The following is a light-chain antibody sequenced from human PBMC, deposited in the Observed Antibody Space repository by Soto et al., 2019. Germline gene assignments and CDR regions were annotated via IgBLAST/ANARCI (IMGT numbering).Light chain of an antibody. V-gene: IGLV1-40*01. Sequence: QAVVTQPPSVSGAPGQRVTISCTGSSSNIGADYDVHWYQQLPGTAPKLLIYVNTNRPSGVPDRFSGSKSGTSASLAITGLQAEDEADYYCQSYDSSAFVVFGGGTKLTVL. CDR1: SSNIGADYD. CDR2: VNT. J-gene: IGLJ2*01. CDR3: QSYDSSAFVV.